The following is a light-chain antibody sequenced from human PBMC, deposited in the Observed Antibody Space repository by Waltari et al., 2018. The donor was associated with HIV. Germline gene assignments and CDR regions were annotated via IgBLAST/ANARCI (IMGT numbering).Light chain of an antibody. J-gene: IGLJ2*01. V-gene: IGLV1-47*01. CDR3: ASWDDSLSGLV. CDR2: RNN. CDR1: SSNIGVTY. Sequence: SVLTQPPSASGTPGQRVTISCSGSSSNIGVTYVYWYQQLPGTTPKLLIQRNNQRPSCVPDRFSGSKSGASASLAISGLRSEDEADYYCASWDDSLSGLVFGGGTKLTVL.